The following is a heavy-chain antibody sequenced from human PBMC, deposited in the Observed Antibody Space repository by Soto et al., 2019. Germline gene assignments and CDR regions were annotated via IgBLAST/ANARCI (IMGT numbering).Heavy chain of an antibody. J-gene: IGHJ4*02. CDR1: EFTFTYAW. CDR2: IKSKTDGGTT. V-gene: IGHV3-15*01. CDR3: TSLYYGH. Sequence: EVQLVESGGDLVKPGGSLRLSCAASEFTFTYAWMSWVRQAPGKGLEWVGRIKSKTDGGTTDYGAPVKCRFTISRDKSQTPLYLQMNSLKTEHPAVYYCTSLYYGHWGQGTLVTVSS. D-gene: IGHD3-16*02.